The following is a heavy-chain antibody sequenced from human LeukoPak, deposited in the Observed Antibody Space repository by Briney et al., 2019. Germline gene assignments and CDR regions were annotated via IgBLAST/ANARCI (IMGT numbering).Heavy chain of an antibody. CDR2: IYHSGST. Sequence: SETLSLTCTVSGGSISSGGYYWSWIRQPPGKGLEWIGYIYHSGSTYYNPSLKSRVTISVDRSKNQFSLKLSSVTAADTAVYYCARGMYCSSTSCSLYYFDYWGQGTLVTVSS. J-gene: IGHJ4*02. CDR3: ARGMYCSSTSCSLYYFDY. V-gene: IGHV4-30-2*01. CDR1: GGSISSGGYY. D-gene: IGHD2-2*01.